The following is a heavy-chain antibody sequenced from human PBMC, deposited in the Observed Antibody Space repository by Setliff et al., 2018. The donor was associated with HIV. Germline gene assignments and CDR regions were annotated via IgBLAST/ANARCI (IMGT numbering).Heavy chain of an antibody. V-gene: IGHV3-30*02. CDR2: IRYDGSNK. CDR1: GFTFSSYG. D-gene: IGHD6-25*01. Sequence: HPGGSLRLSCAASGFTFSSYGMHWVRQAPGKGLEWVAFIRYDGSNKYYADSVKGRFTISRDNSKNTLYLQMNSLRAEDTAVYYCVRDTTSGWMLTNWGQGTLVTVSS. CDR3: VRDTTSGWMLTN. J-gene: IGHJ4*02.